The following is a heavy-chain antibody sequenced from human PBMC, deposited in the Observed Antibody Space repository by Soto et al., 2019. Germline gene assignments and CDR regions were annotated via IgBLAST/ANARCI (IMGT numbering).Heavy chain of an antibody. CDR2: VTPSSST. Sequence: GGSLRLSCAASGFTFSSHVMSWVRQAPGKGLEWVSTVTPSSSTYYADSVKGRFTISRDNSKNTLYLQMNSLRAEDTAIYYCAKGGGDSFVGAWGQGTLVTVSS. CDR3: AKGGGDSFVGA. D-gene: IGHD2-21*02. CDR1: GFTFSSHV. J-gene: IGHJ5*02. V-gene: IGHV3-23*01.